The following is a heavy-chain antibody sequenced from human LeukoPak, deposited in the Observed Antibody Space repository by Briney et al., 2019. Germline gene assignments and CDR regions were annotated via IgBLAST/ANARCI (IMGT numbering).Heavy chain of an antibody. J-gene: IGHJ5*02. V-gene: IGHV4-39*01. CDR2: IYYSGST. CDR3: ARAGATHYPNWFDP. CDR1: GGSISSSSYY. D-gene: IGHD6-25*01. Sequence: PSETLSLTCTVSGGSISSSSYYWGWIRQPPGKGLEWIGSIYYSGSTYYNPSLKSRVTISVDTSKNQFSLKLSSVTAADTAVYYCARAGATHYPNWFDPWGQETLVTVSS.